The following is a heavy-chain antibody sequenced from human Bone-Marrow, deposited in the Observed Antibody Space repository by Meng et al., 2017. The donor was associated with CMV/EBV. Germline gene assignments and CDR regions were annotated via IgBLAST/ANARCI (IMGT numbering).Heavy chain of an antibody. Sequence: SETLSLTCAVYGGSFSGYYWSWIRQPPGKGLEWIGEINHSGSTNYNPSLKSRVTISVDTSKNQFSLKLSSVTAADTAVYYCARGHSIAAAGTSLYYYGMDVWGQGTTVTVSS. CDR3: ARGHSIAAAGTSLYYYGMDV. J-gene: IGHJ6*02. CDR1: GGSFSGYY. D-gene: IGHD6-13*01. CDR2: INHSGST. V-gene: IGHV4-34*01.